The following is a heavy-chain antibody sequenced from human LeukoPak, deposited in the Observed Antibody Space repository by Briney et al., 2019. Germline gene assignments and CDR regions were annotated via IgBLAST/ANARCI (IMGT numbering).Heavy chain of an antibody. J-gene: IGHJ4*02. Sequence: SGGSLRLSCAASGFTFSSYGMHWVRQAPGKGLEWVAVISYDGSNKYYADSVKGRFTISRDNSKNTLYLQMGSLRAEDMAVYYCARAPLVAQLWLSWLDYWGQGTLVTVSS. D-gene: IGHD5-18*01. CDR3: ARAPLVAQLWLSWLDY. CDR1: GFTFSSYG. V-gene: IGHV3-30*03. CDR2: ISYDGSNK.